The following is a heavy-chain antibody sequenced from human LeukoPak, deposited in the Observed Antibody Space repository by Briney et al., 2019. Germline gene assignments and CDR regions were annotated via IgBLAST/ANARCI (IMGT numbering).Heavy chain of an antibody. J-gene: IGHJ5*02. CDR2: INPYSGGT. Sequence: ASVKVSCKASGYTFTGYYMHWVRQAPGQGLEWMGWINPYSGGTNYAQKFQGRVTMTRDTSISTAYMELSRLRSDDTAVYYCARGPSTARSRDGYNQYNWFDPWGQGTLVTVSS. V-gene: IGHV1-2*02. CDR1: GYTFTGYY. CDR3: ARGPSTARSRDGYNQYNWFDP. D-gene: IGHD5-24*01.